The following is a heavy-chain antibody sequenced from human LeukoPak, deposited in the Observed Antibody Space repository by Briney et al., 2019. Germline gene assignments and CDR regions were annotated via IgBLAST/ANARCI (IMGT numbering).Heavy chain of an antibody. Sequence: SQTLSLTCAISGDSVSSNSAAWNWIRQSPSRGLEWLGRTYYRSKWYNDYAVSVKSRITIDPDTSKNQFFLQLNSVTPEDTAVYYCARVVSSGWYGDRAFDIWGQGTMVTVSS. J-gene: IGHJ3*02. CDR3: ARVVSSGWYGDRAFDI. D-gene: IGHD6-19*01. CDR1: GDSVSSNSAA. V-gene: IGHV6-1*01. CDR2: TYYRSKWYN.